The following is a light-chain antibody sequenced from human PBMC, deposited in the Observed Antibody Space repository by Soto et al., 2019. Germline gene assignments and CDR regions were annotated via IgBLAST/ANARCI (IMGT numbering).Light chain of an antibody. CDR2: KAS. V-gene: IGKV1-5*03. J-gene: IGKJ1*01. CDR1: QSISNY. CDR3: QHCDSYWT. Sequence: DIQLTQSPSTLSASVGDRVTITCRASQSISNYLAWYQQKPGKAPKVLIYKASRLESGVPSRFSGSGSGTEFTLTISSLQPDDFATYYCQHCDSYWTFGQGTKVEIK.